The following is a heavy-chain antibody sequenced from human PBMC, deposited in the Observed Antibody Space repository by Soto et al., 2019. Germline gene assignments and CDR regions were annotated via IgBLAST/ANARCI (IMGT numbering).Heavy chain of an antibody. J-gene: IGHJ6*02. CDR3: AKGKEAMDV. V-gene: IGHV4-4*02. CDR1: GGSITSNTW. CDR2: MYHSGVT. Sequence: QVQLQESGPGLVKPSGPLSLTCAVSGGSITSNTWWTWVRQSPGKGLEWIGEMYHSGVTSYNPSLGRRVTMSVDKSRNQFSLRLNSVSAADTAVYYCAKGKEAMDVWGQGTAVSVSS.